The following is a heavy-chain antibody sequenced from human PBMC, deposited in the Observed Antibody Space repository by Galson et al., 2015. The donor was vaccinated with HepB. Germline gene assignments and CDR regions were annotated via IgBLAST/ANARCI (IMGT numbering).Heavy chain of an antibody. V-gene: IGHV1-69*13. CDR3: AKEDSSGYYAPGDYGMDV. CDR1: GGTFSSYA. J-gene: IGHJ6*02. Sequence: SVKVSCKASGGTFSSYAISWVRQAPGQGLEWMGGIIPIFGTANYAQKFQGRVTITADESTSTAYIELSSLRSEDTAVYYCAKEDSSGYYAPGDYGMDVWGQGTTVTVSS. D-gene: IGHD3-22*01. CDR2: IIPIFGTA.